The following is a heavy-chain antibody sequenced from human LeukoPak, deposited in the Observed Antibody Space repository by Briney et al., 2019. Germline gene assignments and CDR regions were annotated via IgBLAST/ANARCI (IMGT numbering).Heavy chain of an antibody. J-gene: IGHJ4*02. CDR3: ARDLNWETY. V-gene: IGHV1-2*02. Sequence: ASVKVSCKTSGYTFTDYYMHWVRQAPGQGLEWMGWINPNSGGTNYAQKFQGRVTMTRDTSISTAYMELTSLRSDDTAVYYCARDLNWETYWGQGTLVSVSS. D-gene: IGHD7-27*01. CDR1: GYTFTDYY. CDR2: INPNSGGT.